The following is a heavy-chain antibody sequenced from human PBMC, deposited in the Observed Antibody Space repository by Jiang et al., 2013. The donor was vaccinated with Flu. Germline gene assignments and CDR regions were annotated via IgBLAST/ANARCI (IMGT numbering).Heavy chain of an antibody. CDR1: SGSISSHY. J-gene: IGHJ4*02. D-gene: IGHD1-7*01. V-gene: IGHV4-59*11. CDR2: VYYSGST. Sequence: GSGLVKPSETLSLTCTVSSGSISSHYWSWIRQPPGKGLEWIGYVYYSGSTKYNPSLESRVIISVDTSKNQFSLKLSSVTAADTAFYYCARDSLYGNSHYFIHWGQGTLVTVSS. CDR3: ARDSLYGNSHYFIH.